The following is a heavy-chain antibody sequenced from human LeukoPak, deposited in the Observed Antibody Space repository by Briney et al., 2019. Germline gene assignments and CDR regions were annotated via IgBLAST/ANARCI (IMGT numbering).Heavy chain of an antibody. D-gene: IGHD3-22*01. CDR2: IKQDGSEK. CDR1: GFTFSSYW. V-gene: IGHV3-7*05. CDR3: ARIDSSGYDAFDI. Sequence: GGSLRLSCAASGFTFSSYWMSWVRQAPGKGLEWVANIKQDGSEKYYVDSVKGRFTISRDNAKNSLYLQMNSLRAEGTAVYYCARIDSSGYDAFDIWGQGTMVTVSS. J-gene: IGHJ3*02.